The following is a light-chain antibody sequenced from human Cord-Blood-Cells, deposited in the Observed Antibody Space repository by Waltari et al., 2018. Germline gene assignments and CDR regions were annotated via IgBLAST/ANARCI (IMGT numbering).Light chain of an antibody. CDR1: RSDVGSSNL. CDR3: CSYAGSSTYVV. J-gene: IGLJ2*01. CDR2: EGS. V-gene: IGLV2-23*01. Sequence: QSALTQPASVSGSPGQSITISCPGTRSDVGSSNLVSRYQQHPGKAPKLMIYEGSKRPSGGSNRFSGSKSGNTASLTISGLQAEDEADYYCCSYAGSSTYVVFGGGTKLTVL.